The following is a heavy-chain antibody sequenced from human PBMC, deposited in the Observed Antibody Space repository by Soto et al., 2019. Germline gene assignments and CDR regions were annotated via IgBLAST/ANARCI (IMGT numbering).Heavy chain of an antibody. D-gene: IGHD3-3*01. CDR3: ARLGTFYDSWSGLYGLDV. CDR1: GFTVSNSY. J-gene: IGHJ6*02. CDR2: IYSGATT. Sequence: PGGSLRLSCAASGFTVSNSYMTWVRQAPGMGLEWVSGIYSGATTSYADSVKGRFTISRDTSENTVSLQMNSLRVEDTAVYYCARLGTFYDSWSGLYGLDVWGQGTTVTASS. V-gene: IGHV3-53*01.